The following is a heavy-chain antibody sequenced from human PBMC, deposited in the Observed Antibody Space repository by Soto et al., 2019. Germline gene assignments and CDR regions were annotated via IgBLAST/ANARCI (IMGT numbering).Heavy chain of an antibody. CDR3: ARGRYDYSNYYFDY. V-gene: IGHV3-33*01. D-gene: IGHD4-4*01. J-gene: IGHJ4*02. Sequence: GGSLRLSCAASGFTFSSFGMHWVRQAPGKGLEWMAVIWYDESNINYTESVKGQFTISRDNSRNTLYLQMNSLKAEDTAVYYCARGRYDYSNYYFDYCGQGTLVTVSS. CDR2: IWYDESNI. CDR1: GFTFSSFG.